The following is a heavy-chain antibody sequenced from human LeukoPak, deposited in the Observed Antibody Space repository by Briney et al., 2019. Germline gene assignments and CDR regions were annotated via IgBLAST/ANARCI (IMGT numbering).Heavy chain of an antibody. CDR2: ISSSSSYI. CDR1: GFTFSSYS. CDR3: ARDRSAMVTYFDY. D-gene: IGHD5-18*01. V-gene: IGHV3-21*01. J-gene: IGHJ4*02. Sequence: GGSLRLSCAASGFTFSSYSMNWVRQAPGKGLEWVSSISSSSSYIYYADSVKGRFIISRDNAKNSLYLQMNSLRAEDTAVYYCARDRSAMVTYFDYWGQGTLVTVSS.